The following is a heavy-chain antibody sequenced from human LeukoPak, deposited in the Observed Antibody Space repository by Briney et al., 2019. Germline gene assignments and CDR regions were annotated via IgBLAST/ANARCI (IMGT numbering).Heavy chain of an antibody. J-gene: IGHJ4*02. CDR3: ARGPYYYNSDAAYNFDY. CDR1: GGSLSSYY. CDR2: IYYNGNS. D-gene: IGHD3-22*01. V-gene: IGHV4-59*01. Sequence: SETLSLTCTVSGGSLSSYYWSWIRQSPGKGLEWIGYIYYNGNSNYNPSLKSRVTISVDTSKNQFSLKMNSVTAADAAVYYCARGPYYYNSDAAYNFDYWGQGALVTVSS.